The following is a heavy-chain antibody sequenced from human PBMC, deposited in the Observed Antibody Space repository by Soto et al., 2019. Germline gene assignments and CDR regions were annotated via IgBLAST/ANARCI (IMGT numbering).Heavy chain of an antibody. V-gene: IGHV3-73*01. Sequence: GGSLRLSCAASGFTFSGSAMHWVRQASGKGLEWVGRIRSKANSYATAYAASVKGRFHISRDDSKNTAYLQMNSLKTEETAVYYCTRHTPAGRVTPDGDEYFDYWGQGTLVTVSS. CDR1: GFTFSGSA. D-gene: IGHD2-21*02. J-gene: IGHJ4*02. CDR2: IRSKANSYAT. CDR3: TRHTPAGRVTPDGDEYFDY.